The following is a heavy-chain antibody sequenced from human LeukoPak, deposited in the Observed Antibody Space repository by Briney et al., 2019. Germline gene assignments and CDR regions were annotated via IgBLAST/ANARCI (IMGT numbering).Heavy chain of an antibody. Sequence: GRSLRLSCAASGFTFSNAWMSWVRQAPGKGLEWVSAISGSGGSTYYADSVKGRFTISRDNSKNTLYLQMNSLRAEDTAVYYCAKEYYDFWSGYPHDYWGQGTLVTVSS. CDR1: GFTFSNAW. D-gene: IGHD3-3*01. J-gene: IGHJ4*02. CDR2: ISGSGGST. CDR3: AKEYYDFWSGYPHDY. V-gene: IGHV3-23*01.